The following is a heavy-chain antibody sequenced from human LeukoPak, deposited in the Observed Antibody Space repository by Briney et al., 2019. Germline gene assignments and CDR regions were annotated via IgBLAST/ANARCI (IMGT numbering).Heavy chain of an antibody. V-gene: IGHV4-4*07. D-gene: IGHD3-22*01. CDR1: GVSISSYY. J-gene: IGHJ4*02. CDR2: IYTSGST. Sequence: PSETLSLTCTASGVSISSYYWSWIRQPAGKGLEWIGRIYTSGSTNYNPSLKSRVTISVDNSKNQFSLKLSSVTAADTAVYYCARSKGDYYDSSGYQFDYWGQGTLVTVSS. CDR3: ARSKGDYYDSSGYQFDY.